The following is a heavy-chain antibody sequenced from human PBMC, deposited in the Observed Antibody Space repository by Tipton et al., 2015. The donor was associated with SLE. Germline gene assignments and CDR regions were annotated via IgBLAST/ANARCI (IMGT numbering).Heavy chain of an antibody. J-gene: IGHJ3*02. Sequence: QLVQSGAEVKKPGSSVKVSCKASGGTFSSYAISWVRQAPGQGLEWMGRIIPILGIANYAQKFQGRVTITADKSTSTAYMELSSLRSEDTAVYYCARDGDIVATGDAFDIWGQGTMVTVSS. CDR2: IIPILGIA. V-gene: IGHV1-69*09. D-gene: IGHD5-12*01. CDR3: ARDGDIVATGDAFDI. CDR1: GGTFSSYA.